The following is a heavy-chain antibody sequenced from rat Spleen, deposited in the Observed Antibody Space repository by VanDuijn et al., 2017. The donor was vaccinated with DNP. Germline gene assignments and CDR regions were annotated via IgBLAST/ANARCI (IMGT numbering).Heavy chain of an antibody. D-gene: IGHD1-4*01. Sequence: EVQLQESGPGLVKPSQSLSLTCSVTGYSITSHYWGWIRKFPGNKMEWIGYISYSGSTSYNPSLKSRISITRDTSKNQLFLQVNSVTTEDTATYHCARWPGYNPPYAMDAWGQGTSVTVSS. CDR2: ISYSGST. CDR3: ARWPGYNPPYAMDA. V-gene: IGHV3-1*01. CDR1: GYSITSHY. J-gene: IGHJ4*01.